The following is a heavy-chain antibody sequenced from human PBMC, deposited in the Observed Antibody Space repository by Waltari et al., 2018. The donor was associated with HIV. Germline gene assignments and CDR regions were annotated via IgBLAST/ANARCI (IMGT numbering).Heavy chain of an antibody. CDR1: GFSLSNVRVG. V-gene: IGHV2-26*01. J-gene: IGHJ4*02. CDR2: ILSNDEK. Sequence: QVTLKESGPVLVKPAGTLTLTCTVSGFSLSNVRVGVSWIRQPPGKALEWLAHILSNDEKSYRPSLKSRLAVSKDTSKSQVVLSLTNLDPEDTATYYCARILNPSQPYFDYWGPGTQVTVSS. CDR3: ARILNPSQPYFDY.